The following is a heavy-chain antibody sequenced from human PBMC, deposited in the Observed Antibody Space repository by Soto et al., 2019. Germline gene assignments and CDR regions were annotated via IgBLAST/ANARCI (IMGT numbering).Heavy chain of an antibody. D-gene: IGHD3-10*01. V-gene: IGHV3-33*01. CDR3: ARDPGVFSPVASSSSGMAF. J-gene: IGHJ6*02. Sequence: GGSLRLSCAASGFTFSSYGMHWVRQAPGKGLEWVAVIWYDGSNKYYADSVKGRFTISRDNSKNTLYLQMNSLRAEDTAVYYCARDPGVFSPVASSSSGMAFWGQGTTAT. CDR1: GFTFSSYG. CDR2: IWYDGSNK.